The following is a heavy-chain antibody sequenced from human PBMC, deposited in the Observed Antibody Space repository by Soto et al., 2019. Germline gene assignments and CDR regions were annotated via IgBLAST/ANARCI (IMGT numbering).Heavy chain of an antibody. CDR1: GGTFSSYA. CDR3: ARGEPRGGRVLRFLEWLLYGMDV. V-gene: IGHV1-69*06. J-gene: IGHJ6*02. D-gene: IGHD3-3*01. CDR2: IIPIFGTA. Sequence: SVKVSCKASGGTFSSYAISWVRQAPGQGLEWMGGIIPIFGTANYAQKFQGRVTITADKSTSTAYMELSSLRSEDTAVYYCARGEPRGGRVLRFLEWLLYGMDVWGQGTTATVSS.